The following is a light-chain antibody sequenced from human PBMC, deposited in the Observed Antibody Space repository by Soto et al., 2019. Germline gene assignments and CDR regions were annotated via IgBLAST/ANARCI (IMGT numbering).Light chain of an antibody. CDR2: KAS. CDR1: QSIRSW. Sequence: DIQMTQSPSTLSASVGDRVTITCRASQSIRSWLTWYQQKAGQAPKLLIYKASIVESGVPSRFSGSGSGTEFTLTISGLQPDDSATYYCQQYSYFATFGQGTRVEVK. V-gene: IGKV1-5*03. CDR3: QQYSYFAT. J-gene: IGKJ1*01.